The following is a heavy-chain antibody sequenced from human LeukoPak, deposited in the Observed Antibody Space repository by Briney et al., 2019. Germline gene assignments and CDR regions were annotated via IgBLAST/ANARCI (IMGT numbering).Heavy chain of an antibody. J-gene: IGHJ4*02. CDR1: GGSISSYY. CDR2: VYESGDR. V-gene: IGHV4-59*08. CDR3: ARHPLRGGFDH. Sequence: SETLSLTCTVSGGSISSYYWSWIRQPPGKGPEWIAYVYESGDRGYNPSLKSRVTISVDTSKNQLSLKLNSATAADTAVYYCARHPLRGGFDHWGLGTLVAVSS. D-gene: IGHD5-12*01.